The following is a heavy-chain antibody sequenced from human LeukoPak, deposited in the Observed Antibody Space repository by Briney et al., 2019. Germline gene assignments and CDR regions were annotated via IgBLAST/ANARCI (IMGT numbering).Heavy chain of an antibody. CDR1: GLTFSSYA. Sequence: PGGSLRLSCAASGLTFSSYAMHWVRQAPGKGLEWVAVISYDGSNKYYADSVKGRFTISRDNSKNTLYLQMNSLRAEDTAVYYCARDSSIAAAGTLDYWGQGTLVTVSS. D-gene: IGHD6-13*01. V-gene: IGHV3-30*04. CDR2: ISYDGSNK. J-gene: IGHJ4*02. CDR3: ARDSSIAAAGTLDY.